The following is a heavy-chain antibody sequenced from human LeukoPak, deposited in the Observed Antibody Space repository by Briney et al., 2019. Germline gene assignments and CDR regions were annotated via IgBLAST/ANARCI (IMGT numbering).Heavy chain of an antibody. V-gene: IGHV3-48*01. D-gene: IGHD2-15*01. CDR3: ASSNTGHIVVVPIIDY. Sequence: GVCLRLSCAASGFTFSSYSMNWVRQAPGKGLEWVTYISSSSSNIYYADSVKGRSTISRDNAKNSLYLQMNSLRAEDTAVYYCASSNTGHIVVVPIIDYWGQGTLVTVSS. CDR1: GFTFSSYS. J-gene: IGHJ4*02. CDR2: ISSSSSNI.